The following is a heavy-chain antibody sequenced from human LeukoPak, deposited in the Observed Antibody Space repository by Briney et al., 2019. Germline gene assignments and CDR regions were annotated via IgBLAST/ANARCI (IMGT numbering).Heavy chain of an antibody. V-gene: IGHV3-33*01. CDR3: ASPLGDNAFDI. Sequence: GGSLRLSCAASGFTFSSYGMHWVRQAPGKGLEWVAVIWYDGSNKYYADSVKGRFTTSRDNSKNTLYLQMNSLRAEDTAVYYCASPLGDNAFDIWGQGTMVTVSS. J-gene: IGHJ3*02. CDR1: GFTFSSYG. D-gene: IGHD5-24*01. CDR2: IWYDGSNK.